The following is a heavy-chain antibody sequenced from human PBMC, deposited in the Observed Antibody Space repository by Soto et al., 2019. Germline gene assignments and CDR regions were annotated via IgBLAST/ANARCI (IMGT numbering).Heavy chain of an antibody. CDR3: AKDLAVDTAMAPAD. CDR2: ISYDGSNK. D-gene: IGHD5-18*01. CDR1: GFTFSSYG. J-gene: IGHJ4*02. V-gene: IGHV3-30*18. Sequence: QVQLVESGGGVVQPGRSLRLSYAASGFTFSSYGMHWVRQAPGKGLGWVAVISYDGSNKYYAHSVKGRFTISRDNSKNTRYLQMNSLRAEDTAVYYCAKDLAVDTAMAPADWGQGTLVTASS.